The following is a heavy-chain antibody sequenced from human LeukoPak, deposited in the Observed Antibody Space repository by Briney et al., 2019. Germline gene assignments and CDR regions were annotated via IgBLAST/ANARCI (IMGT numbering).Heavy chain of an antibody. CDR3: ARVTYHYDSSGLFDY. D-gene: IGHD3-22*01. CDR2: TYYRSKWYN. CDR1: GDSVSSSSAA. V-gene: IGHV6-1*01. Sequence: SQTLSLTCALSGDSVSSSSAAWNWVKQSPSRGLECLGRTYYRSKWYNDYAGSVKSRMTVNADTSKNQFSLQLNSVTPEDTAVYYCARVTYHYDSSGLFDYWGQGTLVTVSS. J-gene: IGHJ4*02.